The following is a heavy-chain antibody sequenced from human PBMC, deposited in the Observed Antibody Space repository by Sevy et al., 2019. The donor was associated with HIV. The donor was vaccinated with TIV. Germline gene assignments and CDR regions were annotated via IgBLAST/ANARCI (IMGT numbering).Heavy chain of an antibody. CDR2: ISSSSSYI. J-gene: IGHJ4*02. D-gene: IGHD3-22*01. CDR3: ARDRGHYYDSSGFYRFDY. Sequence: GGSLRLSCAASGFTFSSYSMNWVRQAPGKGLEWVSSISSSSSYIYYADSVKGRFTISRDNAKNSRFLQMNSLGAEDTAVYYCARDRGHYYDSSGFYRFDYWGQGTLVTVSS. V-gene: IGHV3-21*01. CDR1: GFTFSSYS.